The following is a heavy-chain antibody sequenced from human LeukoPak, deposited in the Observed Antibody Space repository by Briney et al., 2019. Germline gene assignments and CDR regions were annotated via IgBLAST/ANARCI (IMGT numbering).Heavy chain of an antibody. J-gene: IGHJ2*01. CDR3: ARIFVYARWYLDL. CDR1: GASLRNYY. V-gene: IGHV4-4*07. Sequence: SETLSLTCTVSGASLRNYYWSWIRRPAGKGLEWIGRIYSSGSTNYNPSLNSRVTMSVDTSKNQFSLNLSSVTAADTAVYYCARIFVYARWYLDLWGRGTLVTVSS. CDR2: IYSSGST. D-gene: IGHD1-14*01.